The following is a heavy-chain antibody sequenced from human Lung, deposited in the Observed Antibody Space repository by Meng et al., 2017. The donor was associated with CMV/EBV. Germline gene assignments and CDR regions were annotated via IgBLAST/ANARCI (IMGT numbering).Heavy chain of an antibody. Sequence: ASXXVSCKASGYKFTTYHLSWVRQAPGQGLEWMGWVSAYNGDTNYVQKFQGRVTMTADTSTSTAYMELRNLTSDDTAVYYCARRPGYDHHDYWGQGTVVTVSS. D-gene: IGHD2-15*01. CDR2: VSAYNGDT. CDR3: ARRPGYDHHDY. V-gene: IGHV1-18*04. CDR1: GYKFTTYH. J-gene: IGHJ4*02.